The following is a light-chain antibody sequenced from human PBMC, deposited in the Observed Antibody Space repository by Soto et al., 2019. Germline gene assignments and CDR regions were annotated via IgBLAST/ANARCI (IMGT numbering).Light chain of an antibody. CDR3: QHRINWPLT. CDR1: QSVSSY. Sequence: EIVLTQSPATLSLSPGERATLSRRASQSVSSYLAWYQQKPGRAPRLLIYDASNRATGIPARFSGSGSGTDFTLTISSLEPEDFAVYYCQHRINWPLTFGGGTKVDIK. CDR2: DAS. V-gene: IGKV3-11*01. J-gene: IGKJ4*01.